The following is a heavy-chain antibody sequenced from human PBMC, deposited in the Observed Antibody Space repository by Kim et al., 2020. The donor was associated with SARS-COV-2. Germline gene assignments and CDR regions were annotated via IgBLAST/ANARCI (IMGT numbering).Heavy chain of an antibody. CDR3: ARGLGVRGSGYYYYYYGMDV. J-gene: IGHJ6*02. Sequence: SETLSLTCAVYGGSFSGYYWSWIRQPPGKGLEWIGEINHSGSTNYNPSLKSRVTISVDTSKNQFSLKLSSVTAADTAVYYCARGLGVRGSGYYYYYYGMDVWGQGTTVTVSS. D-gene: IGHD3-22*01. CDR2: INHSGST. V-gene: IGHV4-34*01. CDR1: GGSFSGYY.